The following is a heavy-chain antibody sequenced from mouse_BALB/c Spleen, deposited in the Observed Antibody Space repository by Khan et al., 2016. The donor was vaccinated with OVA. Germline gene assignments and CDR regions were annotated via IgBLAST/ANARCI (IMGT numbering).Heavy chain of an antibody. V-gene: IGHV1-20*02. CDR2: INPHIGET. Sequence: VQLQQSGPELVKPGASVKISCKASGYSFTGYFMNWVIQSHGKSLEWIGRINPHIGETFYNQKFKGKATLTVDASTTTVYMELRSLASEDSAVYYCARYYHSEYDCWDGGTTLTVSS. CDR1: GYSFTGYF. CDR3: ARYYHSEYDC. D-gene: IGHD2-12*01. J-gene: IGHJ2*01.